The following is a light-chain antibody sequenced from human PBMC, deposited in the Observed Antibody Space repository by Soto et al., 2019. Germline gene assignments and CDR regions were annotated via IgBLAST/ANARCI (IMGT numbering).Light chain of an antibody. V-gene: IGKV3-20*01. CDR3: QQYGSSFT. CDR1: RSVSSY. Sequence: EIVMTQSPATLSVSPGERATLSCRASRSVSSYLAWYQQKPGQAPRLLIYGASSRATGIPDRFSGSGSGTDFTLTISRLEPEDFAVYYCQQYGSSFTFGQGTRLEIK. J-gene: IGKJ5*01. CDR2: GAS.